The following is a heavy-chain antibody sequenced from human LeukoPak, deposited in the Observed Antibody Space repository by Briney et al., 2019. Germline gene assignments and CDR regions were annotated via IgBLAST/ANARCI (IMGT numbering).Heavy chain of an antibody. Sequence: ASVTVSCKASGYTFTSYGISWVRQAPGQGLEWMGWISAYNGNTNYAQKLQGRVTMTTDTSTGTAYMELRSLRSDDTAVYYCARYCSSTSCASPYGMDVWGQGTTVTVSS. CDR1: GYTFTSYG. CDR2: ISAYNGNT. J-gene: IGHJ6*02. D-gene: IGHD2-2*01. V-gene: IGHV1-18*01. CDR3: ARYCSSTSCASPYGMDV.